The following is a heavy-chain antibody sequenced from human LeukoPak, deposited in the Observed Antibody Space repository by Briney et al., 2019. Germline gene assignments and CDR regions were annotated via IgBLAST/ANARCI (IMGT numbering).Heavy chain of an antibody. CDR3: ARRGVVIRVILVGFHKEAYYFEP. Sequence: GGSLRLSWAVPGITLSNDGMSWVRQVPGKGLGWVAGMLEMVRRTNYAGSVKGRLTIPRDNPKNPLYLQINSVRAEDTAVYLCARRGVVIRVILVGFHKEAYYFEPWGPGALVTVFS. CDR1: GITLSNDG. D-gene: IGHD3-10*01. J-gene: IGHJ4*02. V-gene: IGHV3-23*01. CDR2: MLEMVRRT.